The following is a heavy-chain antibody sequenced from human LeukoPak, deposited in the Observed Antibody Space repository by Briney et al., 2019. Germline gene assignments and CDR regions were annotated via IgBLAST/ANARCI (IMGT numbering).Heavy chain of an antibody. Sequence: SETLSLTCTVSGGSISSYYWSWIRQPPGKGLEWIGYIYYSGSTNYNPSLKSRVTISVDTSKNQFSLKLSSVTAADTAVYYCAREAWNGDYVDYWGQGTLATVSS. CDR1: GGSISSYY. V-gene: IGHV4-59*01. CDR2: IYYSGST. CDR3: AREAWNGDYVDY. D-gene: IGHD1-1*01. J-gene: IGHJ4*02.